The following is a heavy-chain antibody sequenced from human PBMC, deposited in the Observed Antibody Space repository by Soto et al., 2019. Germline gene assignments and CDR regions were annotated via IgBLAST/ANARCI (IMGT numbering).Heavy chain of an antibody. V-gene: IGHV4-59*12. J-gene: IGHJ5*02. Sequence: SETLSLTCTVSGGSISNYYWSWIRQPPGKGLEWIGYIYYSGSTNYNPSLRSRVSMSVDKSNNEFSLSLTSVTAADTAVYYCATLPPRIVVVFTEMPTWGQGILVTVSS. D-gene: IGHD2-21*01. CDR3: ATLPPRIVVVFTEMPT. CDR2: IYYSGST. CDR1: GGSISNYY.